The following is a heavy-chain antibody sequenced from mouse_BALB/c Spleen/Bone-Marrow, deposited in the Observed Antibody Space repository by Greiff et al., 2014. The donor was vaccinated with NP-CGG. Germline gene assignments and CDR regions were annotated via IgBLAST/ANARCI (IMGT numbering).Heavy chain of an antibody. V-gene: IGHV1-5*01. CDR3: ARNWDWVFAY. D-gene: IGHD4-1*01. CDR1: GYTFTNYW. Sequence: VQLQQPGTVLARPGASLRMYCKASGYTFTNYWINWIKQRPGQGLEWIGAIYPGNNDAKYTQKFKAKAKLTAVTSTSTADMELSSLTNEDSAVYYCARNWDWVFAYWGQGTLVTVSA. J-gene: IGHJ3*01. CDR2: IYPGNNDA.